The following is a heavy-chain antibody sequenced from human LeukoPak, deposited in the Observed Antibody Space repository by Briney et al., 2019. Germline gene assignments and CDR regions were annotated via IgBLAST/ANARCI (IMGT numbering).Heavy chain of an antibody. V-gene: IGHV1-69*05. J-gene: IGHJ4*02. D-gene: IGHD6-13*01. CDR2: LIPIVGTA. CDR3: ATPQPLAAITHFDY. CDR1: GGTFSSYA. Sequence: SVKVSCKDSGGTFSSYAISWVRQAPGQGLEWMGGLIPIVGTANYAQKFQGRVTITTDESTSTAYMELSSLISEEKAVYYCATPQPLAAITHFDYWGQGTLVTVSS.